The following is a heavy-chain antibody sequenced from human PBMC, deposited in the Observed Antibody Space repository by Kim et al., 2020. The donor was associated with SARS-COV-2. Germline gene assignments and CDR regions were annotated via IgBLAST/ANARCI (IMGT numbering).Heavy chain of an antibody. D-gene: IGHD6-13*01. CDR3: AREQGAAVTTDAFDI. V-gene: IGHV4-39*02. J-gene: IGHJ3*02. Sequence: NPSLKNRVTISVDTSKNQFALKLSSVTAADTAVYYCAREQGAAVTTDAFDIWGQGTMVTVSS.